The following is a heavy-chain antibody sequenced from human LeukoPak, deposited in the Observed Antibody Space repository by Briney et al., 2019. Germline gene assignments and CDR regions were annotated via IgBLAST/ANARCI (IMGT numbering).Heavy chain of an antibody. Sequence: GGSLRLSCAASGFTFSSFAMSWVRQAPGKGLEWVSTISGSATGTYYADSVKGRFTISRDNSRNTLHLQMTNLRAEDTAVYYCAKVQDYVWGSYRSSQEYFQHWGQGTLVTISS. D-gene: IGHD3-16*02. CDR3: AKVQDYVWGSYRSSQEYFQH. CDR1: GFTFSSFA. CDR2: ISGSATGT. J-gene: IGHJ1*01. V-gene: IGHV3-23*01.